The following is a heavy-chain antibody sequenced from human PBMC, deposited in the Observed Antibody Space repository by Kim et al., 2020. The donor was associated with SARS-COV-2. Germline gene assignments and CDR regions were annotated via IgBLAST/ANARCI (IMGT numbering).Heavy chain of an antibody. CDR2: INDRGST. CDR3: ARGAPGH. CDR1: GGSFSGFQ. D-gene: IGHD3-10*01. V-gene: IGHV4-34*01. J-gene: IGHJ4*02. Sequence: SETLSLTCAVYGGSFSGFQWCWIRQTPGKGLEWIGEINDRGSTNYNPSLKSRVSISVDTSKKQFSLKLTSVTAADTAVYYCARGAPGHWGQGTLVTVSS.